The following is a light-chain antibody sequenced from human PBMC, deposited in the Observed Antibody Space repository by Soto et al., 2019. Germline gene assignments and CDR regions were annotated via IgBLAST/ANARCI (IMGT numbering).Light chain of an antibody. J-gene: IGKJ5*01. CDR1: QSVSSY. V-gene: IGKV3-20*01. Sequence: EIVMTQSPVTLSVSPGGRAPLSCRASQSVSSYLAWYQQNPGQAPRLLIYGASSRATGIPDRFSGSGSGTDFTLTISRLEPEDFAVYYCQQYGSSPRTFGQGTRLEI. CDR2: GAS. CDR3: QQYGSSPRT.